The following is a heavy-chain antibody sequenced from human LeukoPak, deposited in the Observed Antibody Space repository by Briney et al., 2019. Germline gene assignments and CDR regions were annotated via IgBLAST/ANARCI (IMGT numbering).Heavy chain of an antibody. CDR2: IRYDGGNK. Sequence: GGSLRLSCAASGFTFSSYGMNWVRQAPGKGLEWVAFIRYDGGNKYYADSVKGRFTISRDSSKNTLYLQMSSLRADDTAVYYCAKGEADLDYWGQGTLVTVSS. CDR1: GFTFSSYG. CDR3: AKGEADLDY. V-gene: IGHV3-30*02. D-gene: IGHD1-26*01. J-gene: IGHJ4*02.